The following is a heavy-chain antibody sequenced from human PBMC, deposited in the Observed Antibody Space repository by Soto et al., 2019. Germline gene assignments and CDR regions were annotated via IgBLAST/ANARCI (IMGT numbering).Heavy chain of an antibody. CDR2: INPIFGTA. CDR1: GGTFSTYP. CDR3: ARLRASNYEAYQH. Sequence: QVHLVQSGAEVKKPGSSVKVSCKASGGTFSTYPISWVRQAPGQGLEWMGGINPIFGTANYAQKLQGRVTITADESTTTAYMQLSRLRSDDTAVYYCARLRASNYEAYQHWGQGTLVTVSS. D-gene: IGHD4-4*01. V-gene: IGHV1-69*12. J-gene: IGHJ1*01.